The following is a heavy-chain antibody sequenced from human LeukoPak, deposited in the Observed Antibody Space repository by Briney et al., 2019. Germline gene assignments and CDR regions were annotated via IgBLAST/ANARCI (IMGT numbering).Heavy chain of an antibody. CDR3: AKDTDRRRWVDY. CDR1: GFTFSYYA. J-gene: IGHJ4*02. CDR2: ISHESVT. V-gene: IGHV3-30*18. Sequence: PGGSLRLSCAGSGFTFSYYAIHRVRQPPGKGPEWVAAISHESVTYYTASVEGRFAISRDNSKNTVYLDMNSLRAEDTAVYYCAKDTDRRRWVDYWGQGTLVTVSS. D-gene: IGHD1-26*01.